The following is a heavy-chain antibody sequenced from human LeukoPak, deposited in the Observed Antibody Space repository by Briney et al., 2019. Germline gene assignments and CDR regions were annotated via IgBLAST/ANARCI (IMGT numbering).Heavy chain of an antibody. CDR2: IWYDGSSK. J-gene: IGHJ4*02. Sequence: GGSLRLSCAASGFTFSSYGMHWVRQAPGKGLEWVAVIWYDGSSKYYADSVKGRFTISRDNSKNTLYLQMNSLRAEDTAVYYCARDQVAYCGGDCYSTFDYWGQGTLVTVSS. D-gene: IGHD2-21*02. CDR1: GFTFSSYG. V-gene: IGHV3-33*01. CDR3: ARDQVAYCGGDCYSTFDY.